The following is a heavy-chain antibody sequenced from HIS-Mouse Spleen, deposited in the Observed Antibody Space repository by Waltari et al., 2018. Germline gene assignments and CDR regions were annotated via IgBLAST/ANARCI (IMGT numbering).Heavy chain of an antibody. CDR1: GFTFDDYA. J-gene: IGHJ4*02. CDR2: ISWNSGSI. CDR3: AKDGRSLNY. Sequence: EVQLVESGGGLVQPGRSLRLSCAASGFTFDDYAMHWVRQAPGKGLEGVSGISWNSGSIGYADSVKGRFTISRDNAKNSLYLQMNSLRAKDTALYYCAKDGRSLNYWGQGTLVTVSS. V-gene: IGHV3-9*01.